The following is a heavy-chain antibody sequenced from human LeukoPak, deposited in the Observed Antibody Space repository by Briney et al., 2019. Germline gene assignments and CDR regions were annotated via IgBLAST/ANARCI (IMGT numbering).Heavy chain of an antibody. V-gene: IGHV3-30*18. CDR1: GFTFSSYG. CDR2: ISYDGSNK. D-gene: IGHD3-3*01. Sequence: PGGSLRLSCAASGFTFSSYGMHWVRQAPGKGLEWVAVISYDGSNKYYADSVKGRFTISRDNSKNTLYLQMNSLRAEDTAAYYCAKEGLRFLEWSTLDYWGQGTLVTVSS. CDR3: AKEGLRFLEWSTLDY. J-gene: IGHJ4*02.